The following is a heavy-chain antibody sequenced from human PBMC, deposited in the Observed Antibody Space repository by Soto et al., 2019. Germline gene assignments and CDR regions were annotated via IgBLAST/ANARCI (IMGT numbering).Heavy chain of an antibody. V-gene: IGHV3-21*01. CDR1: GFTFSSYS. CDR2: ISSSSSYI. J-gene: IGHJ5*02. CDR3: ARALGYCSGGSCYSAS. Sequence: GGSLRLSCAASGFTFSSYSMNWVRQAPGKGLEWVSSISSSSSYIYYADSVKGRFTISRDNAKNSLYLQMNSLRAEDTAVYYWARALGYCSGGSCYSASWGQGTLVPVSS. D-gene: IGHD2-15*01.